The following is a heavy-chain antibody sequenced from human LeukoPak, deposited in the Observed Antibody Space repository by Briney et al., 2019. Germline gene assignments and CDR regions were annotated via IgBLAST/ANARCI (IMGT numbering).Heavy chain of an antibody. J-gene: IGHJ4*02. CDR1: GFTFSSYS. CDR3: ATMPPSGAHNSLDH. Sequence: GGSLRLSCAASGFTFSSYSMNWVRQAPGKGLEWVSSISSSSSYIYYADSVKGRFTISRDNAKNSLYLQMNSLRAEDTAVYYCATMPPSGAHNSLDHWGQGTLVTVSS. CDR2: ISSSSSYI. D-gene: IGHD2-2*01. V-gene: IGHV3-21*01.